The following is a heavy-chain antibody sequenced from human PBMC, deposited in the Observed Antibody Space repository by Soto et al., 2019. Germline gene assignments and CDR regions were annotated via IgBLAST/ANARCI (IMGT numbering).Heavy chain of an antibody. CDR1: GFTFTRYX. V-gene: IGHV3-21*06. CDR3: ARESEDXTSNFDY. J-gene: IGHJ4*02. CDR2: ISSTTNYI. Sequence: GSLRLSCAASGFTFTRYXXNWVRQAPGKGLEWVSSISSTTNYIYYGDSMKGRFTISRDNAKNSLYLEMNSLRAEDTAVYYCARESEDXTSNFDYWGQGTLVTVSS.